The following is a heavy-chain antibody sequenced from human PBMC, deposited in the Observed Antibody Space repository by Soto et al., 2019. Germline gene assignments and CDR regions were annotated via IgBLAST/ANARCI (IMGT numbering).Heavy chain of an antibody. Sequence: GASVKVSCKASGGTFSSYAISWVRQAPGQGLEWMGGIIPIFGTANYAQKFQGRVTITADESTSTAYMELSSLRSEDTAVYYCAARVGAMIVVALPDYWGEGTLVTVSS. CDR1: GGTFSSYA. D-gene: IGHD3-22*01. CDR2: IIPIFGTA. J-gene: IGHJ4*02. V-gene: IGHV1-69*13. CDR3: AARVGAMIVVALPDY.